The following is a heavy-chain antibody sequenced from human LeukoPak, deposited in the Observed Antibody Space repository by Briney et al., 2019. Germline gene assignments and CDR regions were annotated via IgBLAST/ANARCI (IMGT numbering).Heavy chain of an antibody. CDR2: IKQDGSEK. D-gene: IGHD4-17*01. CDR3: AGDGTTVTTGNAFDI. J-gene: IGHJ3*02. CDR1: GFTFSSYW. Sequence: GGSLRLSCAASGFTFSSYWMSWVRQAPGKGLEWVANIKQDGSEKYYVDSVKGRFTISRDNAKNSLYLQMNSLRAEDTAVYYCAGDGTTVTTGNAFDIWGQGTMVTVSS. V-gene: IGHV3-7*03.